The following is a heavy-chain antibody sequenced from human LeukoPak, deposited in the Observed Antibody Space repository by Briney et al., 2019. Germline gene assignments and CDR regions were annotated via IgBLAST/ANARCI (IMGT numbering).Heavy chain of an antibody. J-gene: IGHJ4*02. Sequence: SETLSLTCTVSGGSISSGSYYWSWIRQPAGKGLEWIGRIYTSGSTNYNPSLKSRVTISVDTSKNRFSLKLSSVTAADTAVYYCARPRNKYCSGGSCFSLWFDYWGQGTLVTVSS. V-gene: IGHV4-61*02. CDR2: IYTSGST. CDR3: ARPRNKYCSGGSCFSLWFDY. D-gene: IGHD2-15*01. CDR1: GGSISSGSYY.